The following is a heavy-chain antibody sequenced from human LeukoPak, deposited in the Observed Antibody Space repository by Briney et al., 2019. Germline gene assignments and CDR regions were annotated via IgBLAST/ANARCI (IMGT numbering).Heavy chain of an antibody. CDR1: GGTFSSYA. Sequence: SVKVSCKASGGTFSSYAISWVRQAPGQGLEWMGRIIPIFDIANYAQKFQGRVTITADKSTSTAYMELSSLRSEDTAVYYCASGIYSYGHQYYFDYWGQGTLVTVSS. J-gene: IGHJ4*02. CDR2: IIPIFDIA. V-gene: IGHV1-69*04. CDR3: ASGIYSYGHQYYFDY. D-gene: IGHD5-18*01.